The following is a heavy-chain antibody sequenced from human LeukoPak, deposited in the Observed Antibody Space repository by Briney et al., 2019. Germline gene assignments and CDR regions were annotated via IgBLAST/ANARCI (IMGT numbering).Heavy chain of an antibody. J-gene: IGHJ4*02. V-gene: IGHV3-21*01. D-gene: IGHD3-9*01. Sequence: GGSLRLSCAGSGFTFSYYSMNWVRQAPGRGLEGVSSISVSSIHILYADSVKGRFTISRDDAKNSVYLQRNSLSAEDTAVYYCARFDTRGSQSEDNWGQGTLVTVSS. CDR1: GFTFSYYS. CDR2: ISVSSIHI. CDR3: ARFDTRGSQSEDN.